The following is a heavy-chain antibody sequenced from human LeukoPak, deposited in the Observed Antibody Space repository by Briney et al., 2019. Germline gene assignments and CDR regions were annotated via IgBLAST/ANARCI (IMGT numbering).Heavy chain of an antibody. CDR3: AKGMKVQVTARYDY. J-gene: IGHJ4*02. D-gene: IGHD5-18*01. CDR2: INPNGGGT. Sequence: ASVKVSCKASGGTISSYVFSWVRQAPGQGLEWMGWINPNGGGTNYAQKFQGRVTMTRDTSFNTGYMELSSLRSDDTAVYYCAKGMKVQVTARYDYWGLGTLVTVSS. CDR1: GGTISSYV. V-gene: IGHV1-2*02.